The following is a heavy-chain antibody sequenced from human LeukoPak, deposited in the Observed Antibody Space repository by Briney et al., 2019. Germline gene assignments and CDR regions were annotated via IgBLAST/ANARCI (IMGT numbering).Heavy chain of an antibody. V-gene: IGHV3-9*01. Sequence: PGRSLRLSCAASGFTFDDYAMHWVRQAPGKGLEWVSGISWNSGSIGYADSVKGRFTISRDNAKNSLYLQMNSLGAEDTALYYCAKASARLGELSLFPPDYWGQGTLVTVSS. CDR2: ISWNSGSI. CDR1: GFTFDDYA. J-gene: IGHJ4*02. CDR3: AKASARLGELSLFPPDY. D-gene: IGHD3-16*02.